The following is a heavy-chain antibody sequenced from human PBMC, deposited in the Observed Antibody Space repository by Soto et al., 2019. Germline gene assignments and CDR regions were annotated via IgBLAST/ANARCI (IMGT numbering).Heavy chain of an antibody. Sequence: ASVKVSCKASGGTFSSYAISWVRQAPGQGLEWMGGIIPIFGTANYAQKFQGRVTITADESTNTAYMELSSLRSEDTAVYYCARPIEGGWYDYYYGMDVWGQGTTVTVSS. V-gene: IGHV1-69*13. D-gene: IGHD6-19*01. CDR3: ARPIEGGWYDYYYGMDV. J-gene: IGHJ6*02. CDR2: IIPIFGTA. CDR1: GGTFSSYA.